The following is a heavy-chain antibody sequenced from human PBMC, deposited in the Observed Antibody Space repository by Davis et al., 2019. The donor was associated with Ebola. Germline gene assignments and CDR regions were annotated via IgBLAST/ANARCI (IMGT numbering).Heavy chain of an antibody. Sequence: ASVKVSCKASGYTFTSYGISWVRQAPGQGLEWMGWISAYNGNTNYAQKLQGRVTMTTDTSTSTAYMELRSLRSDDTAVYYCARGEHYDYIWGSYRDHAFDIWGQGTMVTVSS. CDR3: ARGEHYDYIWGSYRDHAFDI. V-gene: IGHV1-18*01. D-gene: IGHD3-16*02. CDR1: GYTFTSYG. CDR2: ISAYNGNT. J-gene: IGHJ3*02.